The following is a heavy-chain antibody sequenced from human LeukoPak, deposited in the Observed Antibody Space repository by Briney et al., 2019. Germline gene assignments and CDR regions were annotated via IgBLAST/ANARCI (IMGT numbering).Heavy chain of an antibody. CDR2: IYSSGST. J-gene: IGHJ3*02. D-gene: IGHD3-9*01. CDR1: GGSISSGSYY. Sequence: PSETLSLTCTVSGGSISSGSYYWSWIRQPAGKGLEWIGRIYSSGSTNYNPSLKSRVTISVDTSKNQFSLELSSVTATDTAVYYCARGYLAFDIWGQGTMVTVSS. V-gene: IGHV4-61*02. CDR3: ARGYLAFDI.